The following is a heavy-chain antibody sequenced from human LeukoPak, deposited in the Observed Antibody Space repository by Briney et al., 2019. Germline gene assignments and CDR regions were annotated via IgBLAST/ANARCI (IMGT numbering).Heavy chain of an antibody. CDR2: ICYDGSNK. Sequence: PGRSLRLSCAASGFTFSSYGMNWVRQAPGKGLEWVAVICYDGSNKYYADSVKGRFTISRDNSKNTLYLQMNSLRAEDTAVYYCSKPLAVPSNPFSGVRGSSFDPWGQGTLVTVSS. CDR1: GFTFSSYG. V-gene: IGHV3-33*06. J-gene: IGHJ5*02. D-gene: IGHD2-15*01. CDR3: SKPLAVPSNPFSGVRGSSFDP.